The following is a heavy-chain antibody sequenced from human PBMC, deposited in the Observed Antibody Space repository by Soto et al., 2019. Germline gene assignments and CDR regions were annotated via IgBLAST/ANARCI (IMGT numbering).Heavy chain of an antibody. Sequence: WVSLRHRNAASGFTFSCHGMGWLLKAQGTGPEWVAFVDGSGYDTSYADSVKGRFTISRDNSDNSLYLHMDSLRVEDTGLYFCAREVFAAAYAATSAFDLWRQGTLVTVSS. D-gene: IGHD2-8*01. CDR3: AREVFAAAYAATSAFDL. CDR2: VDGSGYDT. V-gene: IGHV3-23*01. J-gene: IGHJ4*02. CDR1: GFTFSCHG.